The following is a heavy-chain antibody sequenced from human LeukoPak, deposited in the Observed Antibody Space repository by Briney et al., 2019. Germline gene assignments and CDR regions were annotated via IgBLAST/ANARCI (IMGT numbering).Heavy chain of an antibody. CDR2: ISGSGGST. J-gene: IGHJ4*02. D-gene: IGHD3-9*01. CDR1: GFTFSSYA. V-gene: IGHV3-23*01. CDR3: ANVAYYDVLTGYDY. Sequence: PGGSLRLSCAASGFTFSSYAMSWVRQAPGKGLEWVSAISGSGGSTYYADSVKGRFTISRDNSKNTLYLQMNSLRAEDTAVYYCANVAYYDVLTGYDYWGQGTLVTVSS.